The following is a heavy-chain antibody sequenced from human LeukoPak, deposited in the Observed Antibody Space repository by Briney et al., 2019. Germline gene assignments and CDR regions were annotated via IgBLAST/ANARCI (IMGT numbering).Heavy chain of an antibody. CDR3: ARDLIASGNTTMVGAFDI. J-gene: IGHJ3*02. D-gene: IGHD5-18*01. CDR1: GGSISSSSYY. Sequence: SETLSLTCTVSGGSISSSSYYWGWIRQPPGKGLEWIGSIYYSGSTYYNPSLKSRVTISVDTSKNQFSLKLSSVTAADTAVYYCARDLIASGNTTMVGAFDIWGQGTMVTVSS. CDR2: IYYSGST. V-gene: IGHV4-39*07.